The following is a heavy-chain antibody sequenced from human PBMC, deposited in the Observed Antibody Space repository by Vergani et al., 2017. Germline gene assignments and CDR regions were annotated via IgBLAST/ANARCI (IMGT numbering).Heavy chain of an antibody. J-gene: IGHJ4*02. V-gene: IGHV3-23*01. Sequence: EVQLLESGGGLVQPGGSLRLTCAASEFTFSNYAMNWVRQAPGKGLEWVSGISGSGGSAYYTDSVKGRFTISRDNSKNMLFLQMNNLRTEDTAIYYCAKQYFVSGNYLFDYWGQGTRVTVSS. CDR1: EFTFSNYA. CDR2: ISGSGGSA. CDR3: AKQYFVSGNYLFDY. D-gene: IGHD3-10*01.